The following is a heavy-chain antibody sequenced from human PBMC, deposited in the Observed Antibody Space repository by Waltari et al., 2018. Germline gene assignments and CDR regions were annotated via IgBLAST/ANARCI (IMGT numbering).Heavy chain of an antibody. CDR2: IRYDGSIK. V-gene: IGHV3-30*02. CDR1: GFSFSSYA. D-gene: IGHD3-10*01. CDR3: AKDGYYGSGTYKGMYYFDY. Sequence: QVQLVESGGGVVQPGGSLRLACAASGFSFSSYAMHWVRQVPGKGLDGVAFIRYDGSIKYYGDSVKGRFTISGDNSKNTLFLQMNSLRAEDTAVYYCAKDGYYGSGTYKGMYYFDYWGQGTLVTVSS. J-gene: IGHJ4*02.